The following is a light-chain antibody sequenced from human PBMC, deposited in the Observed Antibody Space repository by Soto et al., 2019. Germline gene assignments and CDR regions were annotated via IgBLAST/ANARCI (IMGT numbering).Light chain of an antibody. Sequence: QSALTQPPSVSGAPGQRVTISCTGSSSNIGAGYDVHWYQQLPGRAPKLLIYGNTNRPSGVTDRFSGSKSGTSASLAITGLQAEDEAAYYCLSFDSSLSVVFGGGTKLTVL. V-gene: IGLV1-40*01. J-gene: IGLJ2*01. CDR3: LSFDSSLSVV. CDR2: GNT. CDR1: SSNIGAGYD.